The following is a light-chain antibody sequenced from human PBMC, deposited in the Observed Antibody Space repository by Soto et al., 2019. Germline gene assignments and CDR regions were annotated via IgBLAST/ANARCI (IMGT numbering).Light chain of an antibody. Sequence: DIQMTQSPSTLSASVGDRVTITCRASQSISSWLAWYQQKPGKAPKLLIYKASTLESGVPSRFIGSGSGTEFAHTISSLQPDDVATYYCQQYNSSWTFGQGTKVEIK. CDR1: QSISSW. CDR3: QQYNSSWT. V-gene: IGKV1-5*03. J-gene: IGKJ1*01. CDR2: KAS.